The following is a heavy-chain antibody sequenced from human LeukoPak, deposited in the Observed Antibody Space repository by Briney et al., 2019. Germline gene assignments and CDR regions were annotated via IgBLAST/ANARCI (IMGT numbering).Heavy chain of an antibody. J-gene: IGHJ3*02. CDR1: GGSISSYY. Sequence: MTSETLSLTCTVSGGSISSYYWSWIRQPPGKGLEWIGYIYYSGSTNYNPSLKSRVTISVDTSKNQFSLKLSSVTAADTAVYYCARDSMAVAGLDAFDIWGQGTMVTVSS. V-gene: IGHV4-59*01. D-gene: IGHD6-19*01. CDR2: IYYSGST. CDR3: ARDSMAVAGLDAFDI.